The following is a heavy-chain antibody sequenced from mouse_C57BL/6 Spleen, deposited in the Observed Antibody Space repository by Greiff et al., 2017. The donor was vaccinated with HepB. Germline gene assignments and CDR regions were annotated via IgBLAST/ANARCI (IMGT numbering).Heavy chain of an antibody. V-gene: IGHV6-3*01. CDR2: IRLKSDNYAT. D-gene: IGHD2-4*01. CDR1: GFTFSNYW. Sequence: EVKVEESGGGLVQPGGSMKLSCVASGFTFSNYWMNWVRQSPEKGLEWVAQIRLKSDNYATHYAESVKGRFTISRDDSKSSVYLQMNNLRAEDTGMYYCTVYDYVAWFAYWGQGTLVTVSA. J-gene: IGHJ3*01. CDR3: TVYDYVAWFAY.